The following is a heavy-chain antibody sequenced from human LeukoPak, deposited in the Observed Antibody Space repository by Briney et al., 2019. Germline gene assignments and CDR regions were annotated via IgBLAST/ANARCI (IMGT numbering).Heavy chain of an antibody. CDR3: AREAPVWGSHY. J-gene: IGHJ4*02. Sequence: SETLSLTCTVSGGSISSSSYYWGWIRQPPGKGLEWIGYIYYSGSTYYNPSLESRVTISVDTTKNQFSLKLSSVTAADTAVYYCAREAPVWGSHYWGQGTLVTVSS. V-gene: IGHV4-30-4*08. CDR1: GGSISSSSYY. D-gene: IGHD7-27*01. CDR2: IYYSGST.